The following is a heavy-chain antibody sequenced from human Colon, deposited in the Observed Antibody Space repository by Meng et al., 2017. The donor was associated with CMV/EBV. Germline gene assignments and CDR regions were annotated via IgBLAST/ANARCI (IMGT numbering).Heavy chain of an antibody. CDR3: AGDWGVHSTGRYPFDF. CDR1: GYTFTNYY. J-gene: IGHJ4*02. Sequence: ASVKVSWKASGYTFTNYYIHWVRQAPGQGLEWMGWINSGGTNYAQKFQGRVTMTRDTSISTASMELTRLNSDDSAVYYCAGDWGVHSTGRYPFDFWGQGTLVTVSS. CDR2: INSGGT. D-gene: IGHD6-19*01. V-gene: IGHV1-2*02.